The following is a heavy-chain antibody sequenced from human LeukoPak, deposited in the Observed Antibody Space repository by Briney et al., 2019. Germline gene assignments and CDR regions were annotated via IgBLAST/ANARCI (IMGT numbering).Heavy chain of an antibody. J-gene: IGHJ6*02. CDR1: GGTFSSYA. V-gene: IGHV1-69*13. Sequence: SVKVSCKASGGTFSSYAISWVRQAPGQGLEWMGGIIPIFGTANYAQKFQGRVTITADESTSTAYMELSSLRSEDTAVYYCARGLDIIPDYSNYADYYYYYGMGVWGQGTTVTVSS. CDR3: ARGLDIIPDYSNYADYYYYYGMGV. CDR2: IIPIFGTA. D-gene: IGHD4-11*01.